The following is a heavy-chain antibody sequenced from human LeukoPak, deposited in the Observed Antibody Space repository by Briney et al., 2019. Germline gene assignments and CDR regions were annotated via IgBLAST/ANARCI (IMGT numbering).Heavy chain of an antibody. CDR3: AKDREYYDFWSGYSFDY. D-gene: IGHD3-3*01. Sequence: GGSLRLSCAASGFTFSSYSMNWVRQAPGKGLEWVAFIRYDGSNKYYADSVKGRFTISRDNSKNTLYLQMNSLRAEDTAVYYCAKDREYYDFWSGYSFDYWGQGTLVTVSS. V-gene: IGHV3-30*02. CDR1: GFTFSSYS. CDR2: IRYDGSNK. J-gene: IGHJ4*02.